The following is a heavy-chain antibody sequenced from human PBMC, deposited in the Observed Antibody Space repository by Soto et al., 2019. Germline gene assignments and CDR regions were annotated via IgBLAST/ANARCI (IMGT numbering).Heavy chain of an antibody. V-gene: IGHV3-23*01. D-gene: IGHD4-17*01. CDR2: ISGSGGST. CDR3: AKVETTVTTFYFDY. CDR1: GFTFSSYA. J-gene: IGHJ4*02. Sequence: EVQLLESGGGLVQPGGSLRLSCAASGFTFSSYAMSWVRQAPGKGLEWVSAISGSGGSTYYADSVKGRFTIGSANSNNALYLQMNSLRAEDTAVYDCAKVETTVTTFYFDYRGQGTLVTVSS.